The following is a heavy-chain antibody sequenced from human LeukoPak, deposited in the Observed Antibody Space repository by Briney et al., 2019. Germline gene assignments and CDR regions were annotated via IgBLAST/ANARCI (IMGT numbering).Heavy chain of an antibody. Sequence: PSETLSLTCTVPGGSISSYHWSWIRQPAGKGLEWIGRIYTSGSTNYNPSPKGRVTMSLDTSKNQLSLKLSSVTAADTAVYYCATEGPQGIFNYWGQGTLVTVSA. CDR3: ATEGPQGIFNY. CDR1: GGSISSYH. CDR2: IYTSGST. J-gene: IGHJ4*02. D-gene: IGHD1-14*01. V-gene: IGHV4-4*07.